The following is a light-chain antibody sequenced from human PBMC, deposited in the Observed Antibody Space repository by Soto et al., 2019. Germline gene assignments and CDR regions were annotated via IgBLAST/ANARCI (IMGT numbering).Light chain of an antibody. CDR2: TAS. Sequence: DLPMTQSPSSLYASVGDRVTITCRASQGISNYLAWYQQKPGKVPKLLIYTASTLQSGVPSRFSGSGSGTDSTLTISSLQPEDVATYYCQKYNNAPWTFGQGTKVDIK. CDR1: QGISNY. V-gene: IGKV1-27*01. CDR3: QKYNNAPWT. J-gene: IGKJ1*01.